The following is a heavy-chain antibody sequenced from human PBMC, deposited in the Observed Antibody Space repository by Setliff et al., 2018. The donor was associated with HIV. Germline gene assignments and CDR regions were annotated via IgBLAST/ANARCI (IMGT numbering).Heavy chain of an antibody. Sequence: GGSLRLSCAASGFTFSSYSMNWVRQAPGKGLEWVSSISSTSSYIYYADSVKGRFTISRDNAKNSLYLQMNSLRAEDTAVYYCARVLPYYYDSSGYYYEGAFDIRGQGTMVTVSS. CDR2: ISSTSSYI. D-gene: IGHD3-22*01. V-gene: IGHV3-21*01. J-gene: IGHJ3*02. CDR1: GFTFSSYS. CDR3: ARVLPYYYDSSGYYYEGAFDI.